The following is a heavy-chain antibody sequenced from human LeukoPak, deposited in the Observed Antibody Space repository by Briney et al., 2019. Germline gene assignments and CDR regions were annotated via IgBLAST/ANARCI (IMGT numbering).Heavy chain of an antibody. CDR1: GYTFTSYA. V-gene: IGHV1-3*01. CDR2: INGGNDNT. J-gene: IGHJ4*02. D-gene: IGHD6-13*01. CDR3: ARGRGAAADY. Sequence: GASVKVSCKASGYTFTSYAMHWVRQAPGQRLEWMGWINGGNDNTKYSEKFQGRVTMTRNTSISTAYMELSSLRSEDTAVYYCARGRGAAADYWGQGTLVTVSS.